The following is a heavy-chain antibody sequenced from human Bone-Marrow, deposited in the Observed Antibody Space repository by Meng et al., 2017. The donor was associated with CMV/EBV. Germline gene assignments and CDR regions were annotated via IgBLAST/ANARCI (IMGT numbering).Heavy chain of an antibody. CDR2: IYYSGST. J-gene: IGHJ4*02. D-gene: IGHD1-1*01. Sequence: SETLSLPGTVSGVPISSTSYYGGWIRQPPGKGLEWIGSIYYSGSTYYNPCLNSRITISVDTSKNQFSLKLRSVTAADTAVNYCARDHMDGNDQMYCFDYWGQGTLVTVSS. CDR3: ARDHMDGNDQMYCFDY. V-gene: IGHV4-39*07. CDR1: GVPISSTSYY.